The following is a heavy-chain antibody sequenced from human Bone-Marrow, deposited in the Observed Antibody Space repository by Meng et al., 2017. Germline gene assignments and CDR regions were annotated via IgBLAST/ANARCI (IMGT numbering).Heavy chain of an antibody. D-gene: IGHD7-27*01. Sequence: GESLKISCAASGFTFDSYAMSWVRQAPGKGLEWVAVIWYDGSNKYYADSVKGRFTISRDNSKNTLYLQMNSLRAEDTAVYYCASWGWEFDPWGQGTLVTVSS. CDR3: ASWGWEFDP. CDR1: GFTFDSYA. CDR2: IWYDGSNK. J-gene: IGHJ5*02. V-gene: IGHV3-33*08.